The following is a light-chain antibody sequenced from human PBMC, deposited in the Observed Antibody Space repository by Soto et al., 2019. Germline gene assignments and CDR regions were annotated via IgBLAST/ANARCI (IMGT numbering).Light chain of an antibody. CDR1: QSISSN. CDR3: QQYNDWPPIT. V-gene: IGKV3-15*01. CDR2: DAS. Sequence: EIGMTQSPSTLSVSPGEGATLSCRASQSISSNLAWYQQKPGQAPRLVIFDASTRATGIPDRFSGGGSGTDFTLTISSLQSEDSAVYFCQQYNDWPPITFGGRTKVDIK. J-gene: IGKJ4*01.